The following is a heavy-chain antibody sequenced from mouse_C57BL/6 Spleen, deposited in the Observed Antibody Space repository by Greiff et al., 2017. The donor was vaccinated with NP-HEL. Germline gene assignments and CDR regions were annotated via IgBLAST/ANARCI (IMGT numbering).Heavy chain of an antibody. D-gene: IGHD3-3*01. Sequence: QVQLKESGPELVKPGASVKLSCKASGYTFTSYAINWVKQRPGQGLEWIGWIYPRDGSTKYNEKFKGKATLTVDTSSSTAYMVLHSLTSEDSAVYFCARGGLVYAMDYWGQGTSVTVSS. CDR1: GYTFTSYA. CDR2: IYPRDGST. V-gene: IGHV1-85*01. CDR3: ARGGLVYAMDY. J-gene: IGHJ4*01.